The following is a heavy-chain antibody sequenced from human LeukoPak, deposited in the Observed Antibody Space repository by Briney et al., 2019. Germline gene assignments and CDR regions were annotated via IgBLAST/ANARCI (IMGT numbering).Heavy chain of an antibody. CDR1: GFTFSSYA. CDR3: AKKVAYYYDSSGYYFDY. Sequence: GGSLRLSCAASGFTFSSYAMSWVRQAPGKGLEWVSAISGSGGSTYYADSVKGRFTISRDNSKNTLYLQMNSLRAEDTAVYYCAKKVAYYYDSSGYYFDYWGQGTLVTVSS. J-gene: IGHJ4*02. CDR2: ISGSGGST. V-gene: IGHV3-23*01. D-gene: IGHD3-22*01.